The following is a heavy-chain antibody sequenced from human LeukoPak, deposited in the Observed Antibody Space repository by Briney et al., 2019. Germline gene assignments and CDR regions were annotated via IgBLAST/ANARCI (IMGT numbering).Heavy chain of an antibody. D-gene: IGHD2-2*01. Sequence: GGSLRLSCAASGFTFNSYEMNWVRQAPGKGLEWVSSISRSSSDINYADSVKGRFTISRDNAKNSLYLEMSSLSVEDTAVYYCASSLGTSSFDYWGQGTLVTVSS. J-gene: IGHJ4*02. V-gene: IGHV3-21*06. CDR3: ASSLGTSSFDY. CDR2: ISRSSSDI. CDR1: GFTFNSYE.